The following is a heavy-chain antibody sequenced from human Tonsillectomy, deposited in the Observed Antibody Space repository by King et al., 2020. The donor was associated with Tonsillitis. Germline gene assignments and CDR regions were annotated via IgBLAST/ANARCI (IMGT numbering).Heavy chain of an antibody. Sequence: VQLVESGGGLIQPGGSLRLSCAASGFIVSSNYMSWVRQAPGKGLEWVSIIYYGGSTYYADSVKGRFTISRYNSKNTLYLQMNSLRAEDTAVYYCARDVAAAGFLWDWGQGTLVTVSS. CDR3: ARDVAAAGFLWD. J-gene: IGHJ4*02. CDR2: IYYGGST. D-gene: IGHD6-13*01. V-gene: IGHV3-53*01. CDR1: GFIVSSNY.